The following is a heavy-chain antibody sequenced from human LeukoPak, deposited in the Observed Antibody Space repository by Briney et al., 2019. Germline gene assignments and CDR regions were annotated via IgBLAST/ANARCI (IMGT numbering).Heavy chain of an antibody. CDR2: IYHSGST. CDR1: GGSISSGGYY. Sequence: SETLSLTCTVSGGSISSGGYYWSWIRQHPGKGLEWIGYIYHSGSTYYNPSLKSRVTISVDTSKNQFSLKLSSVTAADTAVYYCARDKYSYGTYYYYGMDVWGQGTTVTVSS. V-gene: IGHV4-31*03. CDR3: ARDKYSYGTYYYYGMDV. J-gene: IGHJ6*02. D-gene: IGHD5-18*01.